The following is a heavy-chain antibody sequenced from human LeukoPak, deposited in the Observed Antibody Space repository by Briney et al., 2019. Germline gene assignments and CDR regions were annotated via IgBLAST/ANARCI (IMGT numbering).Heavy chain of an antibody. D-gene: IGHD2/OR15-2a*01. V-gene: IGHV3-7*05. CDR2: IKQDGSEK. CDR3: ARGPYFWSDY. Sequence: PGGSLRLSCAASGFTFSSYWMTWVRQAPGKGLEWVANIKQDGSEKYYVDSVKGRFSISRDNAKSSLYLQMNSLRAEDTAVYYCARGPYFWSDYWGQGTLVTVSS. J-gene: IGHJ4*02. CDR1: GFTFSSYW.